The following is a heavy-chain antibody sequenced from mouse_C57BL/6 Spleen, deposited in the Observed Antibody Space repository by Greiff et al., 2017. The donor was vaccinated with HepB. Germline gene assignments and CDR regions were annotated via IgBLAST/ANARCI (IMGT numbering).Heavy chain of an antibody. CDR3: AREGYSNYSFDY. J-gene: IGHJ2*01. Sequence: QVQLQQPGAELVKPGASVKLSCKASGYTFTSYWMHWVKQRPGQGLEWIGMIHPNSGSTNYNEKFKSKATLTVDKSSSTAYMQLSSLTSEDSAVYYCAREGYSNYSFDYWGQGTTLTVSS. CDR2: IHPNSGST. CDR1: GYTFTSYW. V-gene: IGHV1-64*01. D-gene: IGHD2-5*01.